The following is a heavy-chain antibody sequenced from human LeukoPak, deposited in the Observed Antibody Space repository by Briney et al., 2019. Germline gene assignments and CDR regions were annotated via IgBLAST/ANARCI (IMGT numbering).Heavy chain of an antibody. CDR3: ARDLYYDILTGYYNYYYYGMDV. J-gene: IGHJ6*02. D-gene: IGHD3-9*01. V-gene: IGHV3-23*01. Sequence: GGSLRLSCAASGFTFSSYAMSWVRQAPGKGLEWVSAISGSGGSTSYADSVKGRFTISRDNSKNTLYLQMNSLRAEDTAVYYCARDLYYDILTGYYNYYYYGMDVWGQGTTVTVSS. CDR2: ISGSGGST. CDR1: GFTFSSYA.